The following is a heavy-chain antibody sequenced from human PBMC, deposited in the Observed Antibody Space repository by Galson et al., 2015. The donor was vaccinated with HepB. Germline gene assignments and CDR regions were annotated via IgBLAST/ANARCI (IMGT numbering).Heavy chain of an antibody. V-gene: IGHV3-48*01. J-gene: IGHJ4*02. CDR1: GFNFNNYN. CDR2: ISSSSDDI. Sequence: SLRLSCAASGFNFNNYNMIWVRQAPEKGLEWVSYISSSSDDIYYADSVKGRFTLSRDNAKNSLYLQMNSLRVEDTAIYYCTRGCTITGCDVPFDYWGQGTLVTVSS. D-gene: IGHD2-2*01. CDR3: TRGCTITGCDVPFDY.